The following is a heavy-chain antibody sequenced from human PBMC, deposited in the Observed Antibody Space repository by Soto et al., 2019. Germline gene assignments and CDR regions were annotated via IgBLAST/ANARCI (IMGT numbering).Heavy chain of an antibody. CDR3: ARRVNGYFDY. V-gene: IGHV3-23*01. D-gene: IGHD2-8*01. CDR2: IRGSGGNT. CDR1: GFIFNNYA. J-gene: IGHJ4*02. Sequence: GGSLRLSCAGSGFIFNNYAMSWVRQAPGKGLEWVSSIRGSGGNTYYADSMKGRCTISRDNSKNTLYLEMNSLRAEDTAVYYCARRVNGYFDYWGQGALVTVSS.